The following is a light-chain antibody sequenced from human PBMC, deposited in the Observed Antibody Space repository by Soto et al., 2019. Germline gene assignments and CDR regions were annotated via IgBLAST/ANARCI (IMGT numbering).Light chain of an antibody. Sequence: EIVLTQSPATLSLSPGERATLSCRASQSVSSYLAWYQQKPGQAPRLLIYGASSRATGIPDRFSGSGSGTDFTLTISRLEPEDFALYYCQQFVTSPTWTFGQGTKVDI. CDR3: QQFVTSPTWT. CDR1: QSVSSY. V-gene: IGKV3-20*01. CDR2: GAS. J-gene: IGKJ1*01.